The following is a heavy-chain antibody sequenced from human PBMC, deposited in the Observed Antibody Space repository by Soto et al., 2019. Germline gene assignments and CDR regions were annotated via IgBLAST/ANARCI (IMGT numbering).Heavy chain of an antibody. J-gene: IGHJ4*02. V-gene: IGHV4-39*01. CDR3: ARHGSN. Sequence: LSLTCTVSGVSISNSSYYWGWIRRPPGKGLEWIGTIYYSGITYYNPSLKSRVTISVDTSKNQFSLKLTSVTVADTAVYYCARHGSNWGQGTLVTVSS. CDR1: GVSISNSSYY. CDR2: IYYSGIT.